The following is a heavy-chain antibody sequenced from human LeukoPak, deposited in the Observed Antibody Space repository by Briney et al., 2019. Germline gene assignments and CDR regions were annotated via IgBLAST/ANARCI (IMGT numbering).Heavy chain of an antibody. V-gene: IGHV4-61*02. Sequence: SSETLSLTCTVSGGYISSGSYYWSWVRQPAGKGLEWIGRIYTSGSTNYTPSLKRRVTISVDTTNNQFSLKLSSVTAADTAVYYCARSIMDTAMVADFDYWGQGTLVTVSS. D-gene: IGHD5-18*01. J-gene: IGHJ4*02. CDR2: IYTSGST. CDR1: GGYISSGSYY. CDR3: ARSIMDTAMVADFDY.